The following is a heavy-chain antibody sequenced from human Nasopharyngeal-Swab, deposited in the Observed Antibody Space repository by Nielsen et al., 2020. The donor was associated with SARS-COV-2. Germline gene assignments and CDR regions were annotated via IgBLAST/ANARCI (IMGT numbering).Heavy chain of an antibody. CDR3: ARHFYSRSSRLLYLDY. Sequence: ASVKVSCKASGYNFAVYIMHWMRQAPGQGLEWMGWINAGNGATKYSQKFQDRVTFTRDTSADTAYMELSSLRSEDTAVYLCARHFYSRSSRLLYLDYWGQGTLVTVSS. D-gene: IGHD6-6*01. V-gene: IGHV1-3*01. CDR1: GYNFAVYI. CDR2: INAGNGAT. J-gene: IGHJ4*02.